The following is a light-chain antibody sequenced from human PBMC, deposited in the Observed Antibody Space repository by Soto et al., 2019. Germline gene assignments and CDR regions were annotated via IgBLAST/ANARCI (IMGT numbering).Light chain of an antibody. CDR2: GAA. Sequence: EIELTQSPGTLSLSPGERATLSCRASQSVSSSLLVWYQQKPGQAPRLLIYGAASRASGIPARFSGSGSGTNFTLTISRLEPEDFAAYYCQYYYSCPFTFGHGTKVDIK. CDR3: QYYYSCPFT. CDR1: QSVSSSL. J-gene: IGKJ3*01. V-gene: IGKV3-20*01.